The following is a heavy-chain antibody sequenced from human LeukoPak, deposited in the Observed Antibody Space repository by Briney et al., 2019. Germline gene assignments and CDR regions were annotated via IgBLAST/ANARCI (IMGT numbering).Heavy chain of an antibody. CDR2: IIPIFGTA. Sequence: ASVKVSCKASGGTFSSYAISWVRQAPGQGLEWMGGIIPIFGTANYAQKFQGRVTITTDESTSTAYMELSSLRSEDTDVYYCARDGSDYDSSGYYYWGQGTLVTVSS. CDR1: GGTFSSYA. D-gene: IGHD3-22*01. V-gene: IGHV1-69*05. CDR3: ARDGSDYDSSGYYY. J-gene: IGHJ4*02.